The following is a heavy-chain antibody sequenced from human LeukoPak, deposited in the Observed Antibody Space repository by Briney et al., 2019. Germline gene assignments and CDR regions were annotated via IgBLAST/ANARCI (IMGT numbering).Heavy chain of an antibody. Sequence: PGGSLRLSCAASGFTFSSYAMSWVRQAPGKGLEWVSAISGSGGTTYYAGSVKGRFTISRDNSRNTLHLQMNSLRAEDTAVYYCAKDGEYSSSWAYYFDYWGQGTLVAVSS. CDR3: AKDGEYSSSWAYYFDY. V-gene: IGHV3-23*01. CDR2: ISGSGGTT. J-gene: IGHJ4*02. CDR1: GFTFSSYA. D-gene: IGHD6-13*01.